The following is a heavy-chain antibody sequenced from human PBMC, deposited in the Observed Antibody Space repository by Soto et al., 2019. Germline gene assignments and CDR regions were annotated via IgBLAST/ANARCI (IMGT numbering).Heavy chain of an antibody. CDR2: IWYDGSNK. CDR1: GFTFSSYG. V-gene: IGHV3-33*01. J-gene: IGHJ4*02. D-gene: IGHD3-16*01. CDR3: ARDGNYDFFWECYRYPRDLHAF. Sequence: PGGSLRLSCAASGFTFSSYGMRWVRQAPGKGLEWVAVIWYDGSNKYYADSVKGRFTISRDNSKNTLYLQMNSLRAEDTAVYYCARDGNYDFFWECYRYPRDLHAFWGQGTLVTVSS.